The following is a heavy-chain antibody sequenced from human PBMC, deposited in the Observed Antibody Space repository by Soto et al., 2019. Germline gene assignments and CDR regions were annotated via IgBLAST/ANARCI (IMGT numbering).Heavy chain of an antibody. Sequence: EVQLVQSGAEVKKPGESLKISCKGSGYSFTSYWIAWVRQMPGKGLEWMGIIYPGDSDTRYSPSFQGQVTISADKSISTAYLQWSSLKASDTAMYYCARQYCSGYSCYWYFDLWGRGTLVTVSS. D-gene: IGHD2-15*01. CDR2: IYPGDSDT. J-gene: IGHJ2*01. CDR1: GYSFTSYW. V-gene: IGHV5-51*01. CDR3: ARQYCSGYSCYWYFDL.